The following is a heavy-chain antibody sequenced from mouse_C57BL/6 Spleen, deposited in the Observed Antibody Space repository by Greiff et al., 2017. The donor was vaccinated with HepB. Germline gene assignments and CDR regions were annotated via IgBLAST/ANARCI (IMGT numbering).Heavy chain of an antibody. CDR3: ARGYGRGYAMDY. D-gene: IGHD1-2*01. J-gene: IGHJ4*01. V-gene: IGHV2-6*03. CDR2: IWSDGST. Sequence: QVQLQQSGPGLVAPSQSLSITCTVSGFSLTSYGVPWVRQPPGKGLEWLVVIWSDGSTTYNSALKSRLSISKDNAKNQVFLKMSSLQTDDTAMYYCARGYGRGYAMDYWGQGTSVTVSS. CDR1: GFSLTSYG.